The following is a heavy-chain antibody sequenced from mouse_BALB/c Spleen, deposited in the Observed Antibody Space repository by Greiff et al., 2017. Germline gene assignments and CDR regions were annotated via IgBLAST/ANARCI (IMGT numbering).Heavy chain of an antibody. CDR2: IDTSDSYT. CDR3: ARKLDYGSYYAMDY. D-gene: IGHD1-1*01. J-gene: IGHJ4*01. CDR1: GYTFTDYW. Sequence: QVQLQQPGAELVMPGASVKMSCKASGYTFTDYWMHWVKQRPGQGLEWIGAIDTSDSYTSYNQKFKGKATLTVDESSSTAYMQLSSLTSEDSAVYYCARKLDYGSYYAMDYWGQGTSVTVSS. V-gene: IGHV1-69*01.